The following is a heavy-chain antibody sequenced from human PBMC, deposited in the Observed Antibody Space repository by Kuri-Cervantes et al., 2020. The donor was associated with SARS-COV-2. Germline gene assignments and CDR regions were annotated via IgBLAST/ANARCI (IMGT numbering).Heavy chain of an antibody. V-gene: IGHV3-15*01. CDR2: IKSKIDGGTT. J-gene: IGHJ4*01. CDR3: TQGGGY. D-gene: IGHD3-16*01. Sequence: GESLKISCAASGFTFSSYAMSWVRQAPGKGLEWVGRIKSKIDGGTTDHAAPVKGRFTVSRDDSKNTLYLQMNSLKTKDTAVYFCTQGGGYWGHGTLVTVSS. CDR1: GFTFSSYA.